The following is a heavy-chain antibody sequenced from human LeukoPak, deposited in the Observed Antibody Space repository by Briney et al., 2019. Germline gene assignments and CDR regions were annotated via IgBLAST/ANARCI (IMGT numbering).Heavy chain of an antibody. D-gene: IGHD3-16*02. CDR3: ARKNYDYVWGSYRQGYFDY. V-gene: IGHV1-8*01. J-gene: IGHJ4*02. Sequence: GASVKVSCKASGYTFTSYDINWVRQATGQGLEWMGWMNPNSGNTGYAQKFPGRVTMTRNTSISTAYMELSSMRSEDTAVYYCARKNYDYVWGSYRQGYFDYWGQGTLVTVSS. CDR2: MNPNSGNT. CDR1: GYTFTSYD.